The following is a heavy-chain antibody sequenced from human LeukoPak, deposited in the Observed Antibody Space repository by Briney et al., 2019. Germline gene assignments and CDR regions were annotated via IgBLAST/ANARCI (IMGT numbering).Heavy chain of an antibody. CDR2: ISSSSSYI. V-gene: IGHV3-21*01. J-gene: IGHJ4*02. CDR1: GFTFSSYS. Sequence: PGGSLRLSWAASGFTFSSYSRNWVRQAPGKGLEGVSSISSSSSYIYYADSVKGRFTISRDNAKNTLYPQMNNLRAEDTAMYYCARDRYPAAREFDYWGQGTLVTVSS. CDR3: ARDRYPAAREFDY. D-gene: IGHD2-2*01.